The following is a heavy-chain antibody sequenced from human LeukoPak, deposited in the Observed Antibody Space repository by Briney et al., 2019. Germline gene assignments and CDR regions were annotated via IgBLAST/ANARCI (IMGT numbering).Heavy chain of an antibody. CDR3: ATGDDYFDY. V-gene: IGHV1-2*02. CDR2: INPNSGGT. J-gene: IGHJ4*02. CDR1: EYTFTGYS. Sequence: ASVKVSCKASEYTFTGYSMHWVRQAPGQGLEWMGWINPNSGGTNYAQKFQGRVTMTRDTSISTVYMELSSLRSDDTAVYYCATGDDYFDYWGQGTLVTVSS. D-gene: IGHD4-17*01.